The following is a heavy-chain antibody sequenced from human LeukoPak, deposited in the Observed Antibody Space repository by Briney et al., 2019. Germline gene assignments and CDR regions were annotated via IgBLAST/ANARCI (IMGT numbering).Heavy chain of an antibody. CDR2: ISSSSSTT. CDR3: ARDGGTERYDSPSWFDP. J-gene: IGHJ5*02. V-gene: IGHV3-48*01. D-gene: IGHD1/OR15-1a*01. CDR1: GFTFSSYS. Sequence: PGGSLRLSCAASGFTFSSYSMNWVRQAPGKGLEWVSYISSSSSTTYYADSVKGRFTISRDNAKNSLYLQMNSLRAEDTAVYYCARDGGTERYDSPSWFDPWGQGTLVTVSS.